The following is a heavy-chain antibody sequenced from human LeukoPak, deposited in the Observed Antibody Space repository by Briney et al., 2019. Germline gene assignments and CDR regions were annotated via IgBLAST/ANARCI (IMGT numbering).Heavy chain of an antibody. Sequence: PSETLSLTCTVSGGSMSRYYWSWIRQSPDKGLEWIGNIYYGGSAHYNPNPSLRSRVTMSVDESKNQFSLNLSSVTAADTAVYYCARGGSSGWYGRGFFDYWGQGALVTVSS. CDR1: GGSMSRYY. J-gene: IGHJ4*02. V-gene: IGHV4-59*01. CDR3: ARGGSSGWYGRGFFDY. D-gene: IGHD6-19*01. CDR2: IYYGGSA.